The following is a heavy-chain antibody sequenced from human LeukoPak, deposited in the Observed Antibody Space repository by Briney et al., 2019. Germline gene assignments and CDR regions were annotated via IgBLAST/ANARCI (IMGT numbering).Heavy chain of an antibody. CDR1: GYTFTSYY. CDR2: ISPSGGST. J-gene: IGHJ5*02. V-gene: IGHV1-46*01. CDR3: ARGAVYSGYYYVRPNNWFDP. D-gene: IGHD3-22*01. Sequence: ASVKVSCKASGYTFTSYYMHWVGQAPGQGLEWMGIISPSGGSTSYAQKFQGRVTMTRGTSTSTVYMELSSLRSEDTAVYYCARGAVYSGYYYVRPNNWFDPWGQGTLVTVSS.